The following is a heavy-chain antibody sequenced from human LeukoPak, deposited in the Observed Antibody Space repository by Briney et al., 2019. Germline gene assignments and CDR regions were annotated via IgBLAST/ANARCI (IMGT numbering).Heavy chain of an antibody. CDR2: FNPDRGDI. CDR3: ARTDRPSVDFSAFSI. Sequence: ASVKVSCKTSGYALTDLSIHWVRQAPGQGLEWVGGFNPDRGDINYAQRFKGRVTMTNDTSINTVYLDLSSLTSDDTALFYCARTDRPSVDFSAFSIWGQPTLVTVSS. CDR1: GYALTDLS. D-gene: IGHD3/OR15-3a*01. J-gene: IGHJ3*02. V-gene: IGHV1-2*02.